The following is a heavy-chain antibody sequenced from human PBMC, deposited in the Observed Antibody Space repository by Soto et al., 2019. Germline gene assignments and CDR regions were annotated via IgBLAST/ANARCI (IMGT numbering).Heavy chain of an antibody. CDR3: ARALGGVVIRRSFCI. Sequence: SPAQPLICAICEGGVSSNSVAVSWRGHSPSKGLEWLGRTYYRSKWYNDYAVSVKSRLTINPDTSKNQFSLQLNSVTPEDTAVYYCARALGGVVIRRSFCIWRQGTMVTVSS. CDR2: TYYRSKWYN. V-gene: IGHV6-1*01. J-gene: IGHJ3*02. D-gene: IGHD3-3*01. CDR1: EGGVSSNSVA.